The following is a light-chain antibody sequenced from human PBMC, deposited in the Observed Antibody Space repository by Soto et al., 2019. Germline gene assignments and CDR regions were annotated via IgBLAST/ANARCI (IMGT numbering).Light chain of an antibody. J-gene: IGKJ4*01. CDR3: QQRSSWPLT. CDR1: ESVSTY. V-gene: IGKV3-11*01. CDR2: DTS. Sequence: EVVLAQSPATLSLSPGDRATLSCRANESVSTYLAWYQQKPGQSPRLLIYDTSKRATGIPARFSGSGLGTDFTLTIVSLEPEDFVFYYCQQRSSWPLTFGGGTKVDIK.